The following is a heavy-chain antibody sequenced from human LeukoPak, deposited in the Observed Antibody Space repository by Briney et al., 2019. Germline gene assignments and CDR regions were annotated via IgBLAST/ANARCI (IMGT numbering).Heavy chain of an antibody. J-gene: IGHJ4*02. CDR2: IYPGDSDI. Sequence: GESLKISCKGSGYRFTTYWIGWVRQMPGKGLEWMGIIYPGDSDIRYSPSFQGQVTISADKSISTAYLQWSGLKASDTAMYYCARRYSDGSGYFVDHWGQGTLVTVSS. V-gene: IGHV5-51*01. CDR3: ARRYSDGSGYFVDH. CDR1: GYRFTTYW. D-gene: IGHD3-22*01.